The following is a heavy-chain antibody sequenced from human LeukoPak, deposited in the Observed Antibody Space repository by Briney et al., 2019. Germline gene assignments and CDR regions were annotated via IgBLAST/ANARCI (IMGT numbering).Heavy chain of an antibody. CDR3: ARLKYYDSSGIVNVFDY. CDR1: GGSISSYY. V-gene: IGHV4-59*01. J-gene: IGHJ4*02. CDR2: IYYSGST. Sequence: SETLSLTCTVSGGSISSYYWSWIRQPPGKGLEWIGYIYYSGSTNYNPSLKSRVTISVDTSKNQFSLKLSSVTAADTAVYYCARLKYYDSSGIVNVFDYWGQGTLVTVSS. D-gene: IGHD3-22*01.